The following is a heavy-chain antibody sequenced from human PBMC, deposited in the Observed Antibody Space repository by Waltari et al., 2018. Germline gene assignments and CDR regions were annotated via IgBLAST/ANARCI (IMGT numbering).Heavy chain of an antibody. D-gene: IGHD1-1*01. CDR2: IRYDGSNK. Sequence: QVQLVESGGGVVQPGGSLRLSCAASGFTFSSYGMHWVRQAPGKGLEWVAFIRYDGSNKYYADSVKGRFTISRDNSKNTLYLQMNSLRAEDTAVYYCAKGRLQLERRGAFDIWGQGTMVTVSS. J-gene: IGHJ3*02. CDR1: GFTFSSYG. V-gene: IGHV3-30*02. CDR3: AKGRLQLERRGAFDI.